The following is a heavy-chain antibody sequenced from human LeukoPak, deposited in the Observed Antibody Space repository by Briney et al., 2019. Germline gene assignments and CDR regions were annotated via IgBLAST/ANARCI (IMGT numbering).Heavy chain of an antibody. CDR3: ARGYDYFHGMDV. J-gene: IGHJ6*02. V-gene: IGHV1-8*02. CDR2: VNPNSGYR. Sequence: ASVKVSCKASGYTFLNYDINWVRQAPGQGLEYMGWVNPNSGYRGSAQKFHGRVTMTRDTSIQTAYLELTTLTSDDTAVYSCARGYDYFHGMDVWGQGTTVSVSS. CDR1: GYTFLNYD.